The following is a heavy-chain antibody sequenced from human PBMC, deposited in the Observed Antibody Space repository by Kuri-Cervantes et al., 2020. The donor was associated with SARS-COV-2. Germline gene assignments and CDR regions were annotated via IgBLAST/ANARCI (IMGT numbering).Heavy chain of an antibody. V-gene: IGHV3-21*01. Sequence: GESLKISCAASGFTFSSYNMNWVRQAPGKGLEWVSSISSSRNYIYYADSVRGRFTISRDNAKNSLYLQMNSLRAEDTAVYYCARDRINDFDIWGQGTMVTVSS. CDR2: ISSSRNYI. CDR1: GFTFSSYN. D-gene: IGHD2-15*01. J-gene: IGHJ3*02. CDR3: ARDRINDFDI.